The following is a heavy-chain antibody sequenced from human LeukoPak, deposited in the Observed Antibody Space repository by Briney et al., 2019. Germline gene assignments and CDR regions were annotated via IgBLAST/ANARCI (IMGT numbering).Heavy chain of an antibody. D-gene: IGHD4-23*01. V-gene: IGHV4-4*07. CDR1: GGSISSYY. CDR2: IYTSGST. CDR3: ARTPYGGNYYYYYYMDV. J-gene: IGHJ6*03. Sequence: SETLSLTCTVSGGSISSYYWSWIRQPAGKGLEWIGRIYTSGSTNYNPSLKSRVTMSVDTSKNQFSLKLSSVTAADTAVYYCARTPYGGNYYYYYYMDVWGKGTTVTVSS.